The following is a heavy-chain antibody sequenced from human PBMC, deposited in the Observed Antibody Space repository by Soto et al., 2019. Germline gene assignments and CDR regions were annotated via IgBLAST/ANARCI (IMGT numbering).Heavy chain of an antibody. V-gene: IGHV1-69*01. J-gene: IGHJ5*02. CDR2: LIPIFGAA. D-gene: IGHD6-6*01. CDR1: GGTFTNYV. CDR3: ARGRSSPKFDP. Sequence: QVQLVQSGAEVREPGSSVKVSCKISGGTFTNYVISWLRQAPGQGLEWMGGLIPIFGAANLAQKFQGRVTITADESTSTVNMELSSLTSEDTAVYYCARGRSSPKFDPWGQGTLVTVSS.